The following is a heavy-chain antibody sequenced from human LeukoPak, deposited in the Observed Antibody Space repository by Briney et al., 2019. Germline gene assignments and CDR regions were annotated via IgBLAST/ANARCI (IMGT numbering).Heavy chain of an antibody. J-gene: IGHJ4*02. V-gene: IGHV1-2*02. D-gene: IGHD6-19*01. CDR1: GYTFTGYY. CDR3: ARVTNSGWYYFDY. Sequence: ASVKVSCKPSGYTFTGYYMHWVRQAPGQGLEWMGWINPNSGGTNYAQKFQGRVTMTRDMSISTAYMELSRLRSDDTAVYYCARVTNSGWYYFDYWGQGTLVTVAS. CDR2: INPNSGGT.